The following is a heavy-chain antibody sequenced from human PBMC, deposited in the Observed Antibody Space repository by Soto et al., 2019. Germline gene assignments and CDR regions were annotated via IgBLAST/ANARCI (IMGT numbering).Heavy chain of an antibody. CDR1: GYTFSNYG. D-gene: IGHD2-2*01. CDR2: ISLYSDST. J-gene: IGHJ5*02. V-gene: IGHV1-18*01. CDR3: ARVVPGAEAWFGP. Sequence: QVQLVQSGGEVKRPGASVKVSCKTSGYTFSNYGITWVRQAPGQPLEWLGWISLYSDSTNYAQKFQGRVSMTTGTSTTPAYRELTSLRSDDTAVYYCARVVPGAEAWFGPWGEGTLVTVSS.